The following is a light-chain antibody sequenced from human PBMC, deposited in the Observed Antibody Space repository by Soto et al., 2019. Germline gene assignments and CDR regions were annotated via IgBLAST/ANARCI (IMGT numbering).Light chain of an antibody. V-gene: IGKV1-5*03. CDR2: KES. CDR3: IRYHRYSLT. J-gene: IGKJ4*01. Sequence: DIQMTQSPSTLSASVEDRVTITCRASQSISSWLAGYQQKPGKAPKLLIYKESSLEGGVPSRVSGSGSGTDFILTISSLQPDYFATYYCIRYHRYSLTFGGGTKVDIK. CDR1: QSISSW.